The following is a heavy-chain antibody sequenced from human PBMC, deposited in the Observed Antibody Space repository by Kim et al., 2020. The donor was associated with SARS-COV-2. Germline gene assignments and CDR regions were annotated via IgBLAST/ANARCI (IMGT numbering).Heavy chain of an antibody. CDR1: GFTFSSYA. J-gene: IGHJ3*02. CDR2: ISGSGGST. Sequence: GGSLRLSCAASGFTFSSYAMSWVRQAPGKGLEWVSAISGSGGSTSYADSVKGRFTISRDNSKNTLYLQMNSLRAEDTAVYYCAKDRPDFFARITMVRGVENDAFDIWGQGTIVTVSS. V-gene: IGHV3-23*01. D-gene: IGHD3-10*01. CDR3: AKDRPDFFARITMVRGVENDAFDI.